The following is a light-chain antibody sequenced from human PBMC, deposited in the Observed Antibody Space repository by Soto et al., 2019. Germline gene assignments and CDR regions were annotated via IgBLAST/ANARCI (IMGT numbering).Light chain of an antibody. CDR2: GAS. CDR1: QSVTDNY. Sequence: EIVLTHSPATLSLSPCERATLSFSASQSVTDNYLAWYQQKAGQAPRLVISGASSRTSGIPDRFSASGSGTDFTLTISRLEPEDFAVYYCQQYSRAPLTFGQGTKVDIK. J-gene: IGKJ1*01. V-gene: IGKV3-20*01. CDR3: QQYSRAPLT.